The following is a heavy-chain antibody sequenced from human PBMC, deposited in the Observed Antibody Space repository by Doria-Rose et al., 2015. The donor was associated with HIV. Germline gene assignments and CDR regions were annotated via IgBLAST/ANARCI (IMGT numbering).Heavy chain of an antibody. CDR3: ARGFSKLRGDS. CDR2: INPNSGNT. J-gene: IGHJ4*02. Sequence: QVQLVQSGAEVKKPGASVKASRKVSGYTFTRYDINWVRQATGQGLEWMGWINPNSGNTGYAQKFQGRVTMTRNTSISTAYMELSSLTSEDTAVYFGARGFSKLRGDSWGQGTRVTVSS. CDR1: GYTFTRYD. V-gene: IGHV1-8*02. D-gene: IGHD2-2*01.